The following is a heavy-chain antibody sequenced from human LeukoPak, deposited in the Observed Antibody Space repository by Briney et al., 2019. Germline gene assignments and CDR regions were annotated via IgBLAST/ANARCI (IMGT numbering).Heavy chain of an antibody. D-gene: IGHD2-21*02. J-gene: IGHJ4*02. Sequence: ASVKVSCKASGYTFTSYGISWVRQAPGQGLEWMGWISAYNGNTNYAQKLQGRVTMTTDTSTSTAYMELRSLRVEDTAVYYCAKIPGGVTTQHPFDYWGQGTLVTVSS. CDR1: GYTFTSYG. CDR3: AKIPGGVTTQHPFDY. V-gene: IGHV1-18*01. CDR2: ISAYNGNT.